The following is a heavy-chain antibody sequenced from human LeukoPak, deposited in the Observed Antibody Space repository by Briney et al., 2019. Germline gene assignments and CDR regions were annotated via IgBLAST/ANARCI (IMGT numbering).Heavy chain of an antibody. CDR3: AKDLEQLESYYYYYYMDV. Sequence: PGGSLRLSCAAPGFTFRSYAMSWVRQAPGKGLEWVSAISGSGGSTYYADSVKGRFTISRDNSKNTLYLQMNSLRAEDTAVYYCAKDLEQLESYYYYYYMDVWGKGTTVTVSS. CDR2: ISGSGGST. V-gene: IGHV3-23*01. CDR1: GFTFRSYA. D-gene: IGHD6-13*01. J-gene: IGHJ6*03.